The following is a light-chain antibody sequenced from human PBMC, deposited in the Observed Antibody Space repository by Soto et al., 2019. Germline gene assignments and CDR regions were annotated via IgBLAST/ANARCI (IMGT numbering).Light chain of an antibody. J-gene: IGKJ1*01. CDR1: QSVSSSY. CDR2: DAS. Sequence: EIVLTQSPGTLSLSPGERATLSCRASQSVSSSYLAWYQQKPGQAPRLLIYDASTRATGIPDRISCSGSGTDFTLTISRLEPEDFAVYYCQQYGSSPWTFGQGTSVEIK. V-gene: IGKV3-20*01. CDR3: QQYGSSPWT.